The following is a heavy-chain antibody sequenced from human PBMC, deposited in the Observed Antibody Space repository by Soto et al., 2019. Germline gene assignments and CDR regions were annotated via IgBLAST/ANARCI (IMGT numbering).Heavy chain of an antibody. D-gene: IGHD6-13*01. Sequence: GSLRLSCAASGFSFRDHSMNWVRQAPGKGLEWISYIRGTTTISYADSVRGRFTISRDNAENSLYLQMNSLRDEDTAVYYCARDLSWAFDHWGQGALVTVSS. CDR1: GFSFRDHS. J-gene: IGHJ4*02. V-gene: IGHV3-48*02. CDR3: ARDLSWAFDH. CDR2: IRGTTTI.